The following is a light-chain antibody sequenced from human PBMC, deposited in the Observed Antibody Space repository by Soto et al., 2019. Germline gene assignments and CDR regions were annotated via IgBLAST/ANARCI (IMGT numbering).Light chain of an antibody. CDR3: QQRNIWPTVT. CDR2: GAF. Sequence: EIVMTQSPGTLSSSPGERATLSCRASPSVTNFLAWYQQKPGQAPRLLIYGAFNRATGIPARFSGSGSETDFTPTISSLEPEDSAIYYCQQRNIWPTVTFGQGTRREIK. CDR1: PSVTNF. V-gene: IGKV3-11*01. J-gene: IGKJ5*01.